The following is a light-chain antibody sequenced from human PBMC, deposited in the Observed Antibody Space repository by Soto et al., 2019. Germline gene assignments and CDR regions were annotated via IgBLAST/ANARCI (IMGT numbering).Light chain of an antibody. Sequence: DLEVTQSPSSLSASVGDRVTITCRASQSISNYLNWYQHKPGKVPKLLIYAASSLQSGVPTRFSGSGSGTDFNLTINSLQPEDFATYYCQQSYGTPLTFGGGTKIEIK. J-gene: IGKJ4*01. CDR2: AAS. CDR3: QQSYGTPLT. V-gene: IGKV1-39*01. CDR1: QSISNY.